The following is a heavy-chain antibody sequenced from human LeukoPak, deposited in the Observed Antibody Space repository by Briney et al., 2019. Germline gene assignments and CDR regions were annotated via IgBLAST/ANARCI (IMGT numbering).Heavy chain of an antibody. CDR3: ATDAQRGLDKGNSHQN. J-gene: IGHJ4*02. CDR2: IWSDGSDK. CDR1: GFTFSHDG. D-gene: IGHD5-24*01. V-gene: IGHV3-33*01. Sequence: GGSLRLAREPCGFTFSHDGKHSVCQTPGAGLEWVAVIWSDGSDKYYAKSVKGRFTISRDNSKNSLLLQMNSLRAEDTAVNYCATDAQRGLDKGNSHQNWGQGILVTVSS.